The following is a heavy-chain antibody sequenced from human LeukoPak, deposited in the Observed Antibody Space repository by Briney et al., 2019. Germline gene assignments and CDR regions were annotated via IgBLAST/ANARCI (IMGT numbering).Heavy chain of an antibody. CDR1: GFTFSSYS. D-gene: IGHD6-19*01. Sequence: GGSLRLSCAASGFTFSSYSMNWVRQAPGKGLEWVSSISSSSSYIYYADSVKGRFTISRDNAKNSLYLQMNSLRAEDTAVYYRASSGWYHDAFDIWGQGTMVTVSS. V-gene: IGHV3-21*01. J-gene: IGHJ3*02. CDR3: ASSGWYHDAFDI. CDR2: ISSSSSYI.